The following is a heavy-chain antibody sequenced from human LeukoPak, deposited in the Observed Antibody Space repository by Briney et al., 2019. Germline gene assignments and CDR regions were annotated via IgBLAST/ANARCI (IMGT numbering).Heavy chain of an antibody. CDR1: GGSISSYY. D-gene: IGHD6-13*01. J-gene: IGHJ4*02. CDR2: VYHSGST. Sequence: SETLSLTCTVSGGSISSYYWSWIRQPPGKGLQWIGSVYHSGSTYYNPSLKSRITISVDTSKNQFSLKLSSVTAADTAVYYCARNWYGSSWSEQIYYFDYWGQGTLVTVSS. V-gene: IGHV4-59*08. CDR3: ARNWYGSSWSEQIYYFDY.